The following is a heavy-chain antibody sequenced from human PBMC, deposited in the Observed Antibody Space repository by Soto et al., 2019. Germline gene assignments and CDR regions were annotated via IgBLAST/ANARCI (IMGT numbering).Heavy chain of an antibody. D-gene: IGHD3-9*01. V-gene: IGHV3-48*02. CDR3: ARVPSYDILTGQYRNYYGMDV. CDR1: GFTFSSYS. CDR2: ISSSSSTI. J-gene: IGHJ6*02. Sequence: TGGSLRLSCAASGFTFSSYSMNWGRQAPGKGLEWVSYISSSSSTIYYADSVKGRFTISRDNAKNSLYLQMNSLRDEDTAVYYCARVPSYDILTGQYRNYYGMDVWGQGTTVTVSS.